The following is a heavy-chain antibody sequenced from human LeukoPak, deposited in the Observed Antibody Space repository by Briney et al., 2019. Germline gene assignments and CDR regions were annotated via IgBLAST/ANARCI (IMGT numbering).Heavy chain of an antibody. Sequence: PGGSLRLSCAASGFRFRNSWMTWVRQAPGKGLEWVANIKQDGSEKYYVDSVKGRFTISRDNAKNSLFLQMNGLRAEDSAVYYCARDVSDANGSSSRIHLDSWGQGTLVSVSS. CDR1: GFRFRNSW. CDR2: IKQDGSEK. J-gene: IGHJ4*02. V-gene: IGHV3-7*01. CDR3: ARDVSDANGSSSRIHLDS. D-gene: IGHD6-6*01.